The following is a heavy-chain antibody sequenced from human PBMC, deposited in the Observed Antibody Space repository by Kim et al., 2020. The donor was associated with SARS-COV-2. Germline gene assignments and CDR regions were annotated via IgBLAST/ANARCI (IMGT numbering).Heavy chain of an antibody. D-gene: IGHD1-20*01. CDR1: GYTFTSYA. Sequence: ASVKVSCKASGYTFTSYAMNWVRQAPGQGLEWLGWINTHTGNPTYAQGFTGRFVFSLDTSVNAAYLQISSLKAEDTAVYYCARENNWNQYYFDYWGQGTLVTVSS. CDR2: INTHTGNP. J-gene: IGHJ4*02. V-gene: IGHV7-4-1*02. CDR3: ARENNWNQYYFDY.